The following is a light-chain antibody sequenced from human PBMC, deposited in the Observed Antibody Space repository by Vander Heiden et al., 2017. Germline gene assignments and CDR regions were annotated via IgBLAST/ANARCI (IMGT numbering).Light chain of an antibody. J-gene: IGLJ3*02. Sequence: SSELTQDPAVSVALGQTVRITCQGDSLRSYYASWYQQKPGQAPVLVSYGKNNRPSGIPDRFSGSSSGNTASFIITGAQAEDEADYYGNSRDSSGNHLVFGGGTKLTVL. CDR2: GKN. V-gene: IGLV3-19*01. CDR1: SLRSYY. CDR3: NSRDSSGNHLV.